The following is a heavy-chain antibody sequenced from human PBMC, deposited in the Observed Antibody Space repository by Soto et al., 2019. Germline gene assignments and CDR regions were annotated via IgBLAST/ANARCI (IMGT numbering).Heavy chain of an antibody. Sequence: GESLKISCKGSGYSFTSYWISWVRQKPGKGLEWMGRIDPSDSQTYYSPSFRGHVTISVTKSITTVFLQWSSLRASDTAMYYCARQIYDSDTGPNFQYYFDSWGQGTPVTVSS. J-gene: IGHJ4*02. CDR1: GYSFTSYW. D-gene: IGHD3-22*01. V-gene: IGHV5-10-1*01. CDR3: ARQIYDSDTGPNFQYYFDS. CDR2: IDPSDSQT.